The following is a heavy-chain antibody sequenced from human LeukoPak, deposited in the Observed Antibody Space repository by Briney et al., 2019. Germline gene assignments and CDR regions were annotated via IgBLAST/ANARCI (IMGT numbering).Heavy chain of an antibody. CDR2: ISSGGNTV. V-gene: IGHV3-48*03. CDR1: GVTFSSYE. D-gene: IGHD6-19*01. CDR3: ARVPGSSGWNYYFDY. J-gene: IGHJ4*02. Sequence: GGSLRLSCAASGVTFSSYEMNCVRQAPGKGLEWVSYISSGGNTVHYADSVKGRFTISRDNTKNSLYLQMNSLRAEDTAVYYCARVPGSSGWNYYFDYWGQGTLVTVSS.